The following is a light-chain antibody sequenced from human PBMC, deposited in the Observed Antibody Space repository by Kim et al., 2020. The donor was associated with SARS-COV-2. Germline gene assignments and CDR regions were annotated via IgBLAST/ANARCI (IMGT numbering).Light chain of an antibody. Sequence: QSVLTQPASVSGSPGQSITISCTGTSSGVGGYNYVSWYQQHPGKAPKLMIYDVSTRPSGVSNRFSDSKSGNTASLTISGLQAEDEADYYCSSYTSSSTWVFGGGTQLTVL. CDR1: SSGVGGYNY. CDR2: DVS. V-gene: IGLV2-14*03. J-gene: IGLJ3*02. CDR3: SSYTSSSTWV.